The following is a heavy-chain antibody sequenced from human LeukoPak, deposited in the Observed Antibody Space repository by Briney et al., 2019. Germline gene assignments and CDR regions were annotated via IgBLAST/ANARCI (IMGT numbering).Heavy chain of an antibody. CDR1: GYTFTSYD. CDR3: ARGRVTMNGMDV. Sequence: GASVKVSCKASGYTFTSYDINWVRQATGQGLEWMGWMNPNSGNTGYAQKFQGRVTMTRNTSISTAYMELSSMRSEDTAVYYCARGRVTMNGMDVWGQGTTVTVSS. V-gene: IGHV1-8*01. CDR2: MNPNSGNT. J-gene: IGHJ6*02. D-gene: IGHD4-17*01.